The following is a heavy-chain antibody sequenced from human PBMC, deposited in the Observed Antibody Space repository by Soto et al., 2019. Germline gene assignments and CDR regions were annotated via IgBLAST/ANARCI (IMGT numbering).Heavy chain of an antibody. CDR3: ARIRDESTGYYSHDGAFDI. J-gene: IGHJ3*02. Sequence: QVTLKESGPVLVKPTEPLRLTCTVSGFSLTNARLGVSWIRQPPGKALEWLGHIFSNDDTSYSASLRTRLTISKDSSKSQVVLTMSNMDPVDTATYYCARIRDESTGYYSHDGAFDIWGQGTMVTVSS. CDR2: IFSNDDT. D-gene: IGHD3-22*01. CDR1: GFSLTNARLG. V-gene: IGHV2-26*01.